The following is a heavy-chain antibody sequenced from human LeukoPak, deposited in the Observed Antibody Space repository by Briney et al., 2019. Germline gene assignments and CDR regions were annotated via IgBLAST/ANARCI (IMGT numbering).Heavy chain of an antibody. D-gene: IGHD7-27*01. Sequence: ASVKVSCKASGYTFTGYYMHWVRQAPGQGLEWIGWINPNSGRTNYAQKFQGRVTMTRDTSISTAYMELSRLRSDDTAVYYCARDLGWGFVAFDIWGQGTMVTVSS. CDR2: INPNSGRT. CDR1: GYTFTGYY. J-gene: IGHJ3*02. CDR3: ARDLGWGFVAFDI. V-gene: IGHV1-2*02.